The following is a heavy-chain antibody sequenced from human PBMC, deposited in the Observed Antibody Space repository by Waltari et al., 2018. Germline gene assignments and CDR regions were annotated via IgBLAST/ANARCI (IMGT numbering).Heavy chain of an antibody. J-gene: IGHJ6*02. CDR2: VYYTGSA. CDR1: GGSITSSSFH. CDR3: ARLASPEGLDV. V-gene: IGHV4-39*01. Sequence: QLQLQESGPGLVKPSETLSLMCTVSGGSITSSSFHWTWIRQPPGKGLEWIGSVYYTGSAFYNPSLKGRLTISSDTAGNQFSLQVRSVTAADTAVYYCARLASPEGLDVWGQGTTVTVSS.